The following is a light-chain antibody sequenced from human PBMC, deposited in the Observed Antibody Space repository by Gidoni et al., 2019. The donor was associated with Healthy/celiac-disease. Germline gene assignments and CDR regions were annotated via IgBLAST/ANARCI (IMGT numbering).Light chain of an antibody. V-gene: IGKV3-11*01. CDR2: DAS. CDR1: QSVSSY. J-gene: IGKJ4*01. Sequence: DIVLTQSPATLPLSPGERATLSCRASQSVSSYLAWYHQKPGQAPRLLIYDASNRATGIPARFSGSGSGTDFTLTISSLEPEDFAVYYCQQRSNWPPLTFGGGTKVEIK. CDR3: QQRSNWPPLT.